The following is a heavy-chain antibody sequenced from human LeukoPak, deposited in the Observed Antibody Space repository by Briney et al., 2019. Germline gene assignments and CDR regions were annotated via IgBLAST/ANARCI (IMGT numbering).Heavy chain of an antibody. J-gene: IGHJ3*02. D-gene: IGHD3-16*01. CDR1: GFTFSRYE. CDR3: ASYTRAFDI. Sequence: GGSLRLSCAASGFTFSRYEMNWVRQAPGKGLEWVSYISSSGSTIYYADSVKGRFTISRDNAKNSLHLQMNSLRAEDTAVYYCASYTRAFDIWGQGTMVTVSS. CDR2: ISSSGSTI. V-gene: IGHV3-48*03.